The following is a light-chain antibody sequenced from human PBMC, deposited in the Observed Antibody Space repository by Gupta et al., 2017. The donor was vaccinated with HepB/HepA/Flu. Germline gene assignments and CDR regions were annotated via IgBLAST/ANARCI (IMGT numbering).Light chain of an antibody. CDR2: AAS. CDR3: QQSYSTPQN. CDR1: QSISSY. V-gene: IGKV1-39*01. Sequence: IQISQHTSCLSASVGDRVTITCRASQSISSYLNWYQQKPGHAPKLLIYAASILETGVPSRFSGSGSGTDFTLTISSLQPEDFATYYCQQSYSTPQNFGGGTKVEIK. J-gene: IGKJ4*01.